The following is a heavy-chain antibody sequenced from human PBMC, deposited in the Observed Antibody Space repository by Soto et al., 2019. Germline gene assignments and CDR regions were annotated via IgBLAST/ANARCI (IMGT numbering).Heavy chain of an antibody. CDR3: ASSNDILTGNITHYYYGMDV. Sequence: GASVKVSCKASGGTFSSYAISWVRQAPGQGLEWMGGIIPIFGTANYAQKFQGRVTITADESTSTAYMELSSLRSEDTAVYYCASSNDILTGNITHYYYGMDVWGQGTTVTVYS. CDR2: IIPIFGTA. D-gene: IGHD3-9*01. CDR1: GGTFSSYA. J-gene: IGHJ6*02. V-gene: IGHV1-69*13.